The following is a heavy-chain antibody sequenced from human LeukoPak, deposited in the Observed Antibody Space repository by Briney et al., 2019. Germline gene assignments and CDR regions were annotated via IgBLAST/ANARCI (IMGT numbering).Heavy chain of an antibody. J-gene: IGHJ4*02. Sequence: SETLSLTCAVYGGSFSGYYWSWIRQPPGKGLEWIGEINHSGSTDYNPSLKSRVTISVDTSKNQFSLKLSSVTAADTAVYYCARRKGYVWGSYRNDYWGQGTLVTVSS. CDR3: ARRKGYVWGSYRNDY. V-gene: IGHV4-34*01. D-gene: IGHD3-16*02. CDR1: GGSFSGYY. CDR2: INHSGST.